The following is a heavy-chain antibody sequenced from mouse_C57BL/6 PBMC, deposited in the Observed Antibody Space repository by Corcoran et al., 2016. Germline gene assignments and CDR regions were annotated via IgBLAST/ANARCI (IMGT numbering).Heavy chain of an antibody. Sequence: EVQLPQYGPELVELGASEKIPCKASGYTFPDYTMEWVKKSHGKSLEWIGDINPNNGGTIYNHKFKGKTTLTVDKSSSTAYMELRSQTSEDTAVYDCARHYSNLYYCDYWGQGTTLTVSS. V-gene: IGHV1-18*01. CDR1: GYTFPDYT. J-gene: IGHJ2*01. CDR2: INPNNGGT. CDR3: ARHYSNLYYCDY. D-gene: IGHD2-5*01.